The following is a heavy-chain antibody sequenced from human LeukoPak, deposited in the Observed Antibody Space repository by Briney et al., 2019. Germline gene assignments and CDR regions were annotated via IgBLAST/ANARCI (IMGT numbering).Heavy chain of an antibody. CDR2: IIPILGIA. D-gene: IGHD3-22*01. Sequence: ASVKVSCKASGGTFSSYAISWVRQAPGPGLEWMGRIIPILGIANCAQKFQGRVTITADKSTSTAYMELSSLRSEDTAVYYCASSDGMWLRYWGQGTLVTVSS. CDR1: GGTFSSYA. J-gene: IGHJ4*02. V-gene: IGHV1-69*04. CDR3: ASSDGMWLRY.